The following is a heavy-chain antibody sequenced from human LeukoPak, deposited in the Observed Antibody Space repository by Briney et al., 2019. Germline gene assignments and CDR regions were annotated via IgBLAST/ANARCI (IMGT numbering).Heavy chain of an antibody. CDR1: GFTLSTYN. J-gene: IGHJ4*02. D-gene: IGHD3-3*01. V-gene: IGHV3-48*02. CDR3: ARDRKEWNL. Sequence: GGSLRLSCAASGFTLSTYNMNWVRQAPGKGLEWLSYISSTSNTIYYADSVKGRFTISRDNAKNSLFLQMDSLRDEDTAVYYCARDRKEWNLWGQGTLVTVSS. CDR2: ISSTSNTI.